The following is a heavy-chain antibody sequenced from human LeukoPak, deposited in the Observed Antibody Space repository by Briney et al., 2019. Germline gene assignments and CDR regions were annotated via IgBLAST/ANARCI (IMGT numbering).Heavy chain of an antibody. D-gene: IGHD6-25*01. CDR1: GGTFSSYA. Sequence: ASVKVSCKASGGTFSSYAISWVRQAPGQGLEWMGIINPDAGATNYAQQFQGRVTMTRDTSTSTVYMELSNLRSDDTAVYYCGRGYTDQRLLEAYDIWGQGTMVTVSS. CDR3: GRGYTDQRLLEAYDI. CDR2: INPDAGAT. V-gene: IGHV1-46*01. J-gene: IGHJ3*02.